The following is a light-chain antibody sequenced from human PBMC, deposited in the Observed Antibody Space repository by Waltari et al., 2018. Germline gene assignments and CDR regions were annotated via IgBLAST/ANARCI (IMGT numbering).Light chain of an antibody. CDR1: QSVSRA. V-gene: IGKV3-20*01. Sequence: EIVLTQSPGTLSLSLGERATLSCRASQSVSRALAWYQQKPGQAPRLLIYGVSTRATGIPDRFSGSGSGTDFSLTISRLEPDDFAVYYCQHYVRLPATFGQGTTVEI. CDR2: GVS. CDR3: QHYVRLPAT. J-gene: IGKJ1*01.